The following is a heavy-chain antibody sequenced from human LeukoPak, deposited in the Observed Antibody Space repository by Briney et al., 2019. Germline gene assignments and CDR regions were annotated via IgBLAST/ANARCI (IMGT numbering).Heavy chain of an antibody. CDR3: ARVGAAYDAFDI. CDR1: GFTFSSYS. D-gene: IGHD1-26*01. V-gene: IGHV3-21*01. J-gene: IGHJ3*02. Sequence: GGSLRLSCAASGFTFSSYSMNWVRQAPGKGLEWVSSISSSSSYIYYADSVKGRFTISRDNAKNSLYLQMNSLRAEDTAVYYCARVGAAYDAFDIWGQGTMVTVSS. CDR2: ISSSSSYI.